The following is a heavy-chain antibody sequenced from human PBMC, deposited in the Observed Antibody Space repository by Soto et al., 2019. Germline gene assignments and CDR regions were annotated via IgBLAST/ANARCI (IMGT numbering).Heavy chain of an antibody. V-gene: IGHV1-69*13. J-gene: IGHJ6*02. Sequence: GASVKVSCKASGGTFSSYAISWVRQAPGQGLEWMGGIIPIFGTANYAQKFQGRVTITADESTSTAYMELSSLRSEDTAVYYCARAPTSITIFGVVITDYYYYGMDVWGQGTTVTVSS. CDR1: GGTFSSYA. D-gene: IGHD3-3*01. CDR2: IIPIFGTA. CDR3: ARAPTSITIFGVVITDYYYYGMDV.